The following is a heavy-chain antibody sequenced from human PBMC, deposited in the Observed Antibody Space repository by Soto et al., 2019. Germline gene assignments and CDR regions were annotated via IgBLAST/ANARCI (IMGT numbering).Heavy chain of an antibody. CDR3: ARGEAAAGTSPPLSFDP. CDR1: GGSFSGYY. V-gene: IGHV4-34*01. D-gene: IGHD6-13*01. CDR2: INHSGST. Sequence: PSETLSLTCAVYGGSFSGYYWSWIRQPPGKGLEWIGEINHSGSTNYNPSLKSRVTISVDTSKNQFSLKLSSVTAADTAVYYCARGEAAAGTSPPLSFDPWGQGTLVT. J-gene: IGHJ5*02.